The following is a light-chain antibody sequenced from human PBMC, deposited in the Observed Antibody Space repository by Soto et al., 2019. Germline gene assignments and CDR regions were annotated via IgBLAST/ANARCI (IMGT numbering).Light chain of an antibody. J-gene: IGLJ2*01. CDR2: EVS. V-gene: IGLV2-18*02. CDR1: SSDVGSYNR. CDR3: SPYTTSSTFV. Sequence: QSALTQPPSVSGSPGQSVTISCTGTSSDVGSYNRVSWYQQPPGTAPKLMIYEVSNRPSGVPDRFSGSKSGNTASLTISGLEAEDEADYYCSPYTTSSTFVFGGGTQLTVL.